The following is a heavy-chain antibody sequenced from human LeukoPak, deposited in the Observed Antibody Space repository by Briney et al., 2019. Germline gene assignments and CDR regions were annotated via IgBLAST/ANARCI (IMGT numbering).Heavy chain of an antibody. CDR3: ATAQSTMTLLLPPGVAFDI. CDR1: GGSFSGYY. V-gene: IGHV4-34*01. J-gene: IGHJ3*02. Sequence: SETLSLTCAVYGGSFSGYYWSWIRQPPGKGLEWIGEINHSGSTNYNPSLNSLVTISVDTSTTQFSLKLRSVTPAHPAVYYCATAQSTMTLLLPPGVAFDIWGQGTMVTVSS. D-gene: IGHD3-22*01. CDR2: INHSGST.